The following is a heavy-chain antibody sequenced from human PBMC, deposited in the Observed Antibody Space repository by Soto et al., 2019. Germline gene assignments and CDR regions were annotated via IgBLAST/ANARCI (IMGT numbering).Heavy chain of an antibody. CDR3: SRGVYGSGNYYTGPSAFDI. Sequence: QVQLEQSGAEVKKPGSSVKVSCKASGGTLSDHGVAWLRQAPGQGLEWMGGTIPVFNTAKYAQKFQGRVTVTADKFTNMAYMELSSLRSWATAFYFCSRGVYGSGNYYTGPSAFDIWGQGTMVIVSS. V-gene: IGHV1-69*06. CDR2: TIPVFNTA. D-gene: IGHD3-10*01. J-gene: IGHJ3*02. CDR1: GGTLSDHG.